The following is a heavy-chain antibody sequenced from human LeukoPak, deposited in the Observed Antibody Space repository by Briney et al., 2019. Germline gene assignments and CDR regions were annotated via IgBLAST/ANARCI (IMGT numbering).Heavy chain of an antibody. CDR1: GYTFTSYG. Sequence: ASVKVSCKASGYTFTSYGISWVRQAPGQGLEWMGWISAYNGNTNYAQKLQGRVTMTTDTSTSTAYMELRSLRSDDTAVYYCARDSPYCCSTSCSYGWGYWGQGTLVTVSS. CDR3: ARDSPYCCSTSCSYGWGY. J-gene: IGHJ4*02. V-gene: IGHV1-18*01. D-gene: IGHD2-2*01. CDR2: ISAYNGNT.